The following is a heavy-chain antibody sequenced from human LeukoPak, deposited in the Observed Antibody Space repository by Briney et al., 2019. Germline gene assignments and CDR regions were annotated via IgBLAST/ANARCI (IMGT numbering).Heavy chain of an antibody. Sequence: SETLSLTCAVYGGSFSGYYWSWIRQPPGKGLEWIGEINHSGSTNYNPSLKSRVTISVDTSKNQFFLKLSSVTAADTAVYYCARGRYDSSGYYIEHPFDYWGQGTLVTVSS. CDR1: GGSFSGYY. CDR2: INHSGST. V-gene: IGHV4-34*01. CDR3: ARGRYDSSGYYIEHPFDY. J-gene: IGHJ4*02. D-gene: IGHD3-22*01.